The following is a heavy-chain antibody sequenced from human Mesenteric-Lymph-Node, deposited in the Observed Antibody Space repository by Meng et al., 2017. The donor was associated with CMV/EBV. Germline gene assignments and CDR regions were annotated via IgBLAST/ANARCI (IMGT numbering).Heavy chain of an antibody. Sequence: GGSLRLSCEGFGFSFKHFAFHWVRQAPGRGLEWLAHIPYDRENVSYADSVKGRFAISRDNSKSTVYLQMNSLRAEDTAVYYCARDLFDSSGTPLLFDYWGQGTLVTVSS. CDR3: ARDLFDSSGTPLLFDY. V-gene: IGHV3-30*02. D-gene: IGHD3-22*01. CDR2: IPYDRENV. CDR1: GFSFKHFA. J-gene: IGHJ4*02.